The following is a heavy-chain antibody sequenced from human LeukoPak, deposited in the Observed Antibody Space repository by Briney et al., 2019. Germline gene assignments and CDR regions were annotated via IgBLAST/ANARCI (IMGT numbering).Heavy chain of an antibody. CDR2: IYTSGST. D-gene: IGHD4-17*01. CDR3: ARGGDYGDSYYFDY. CDR1: GGSISSGSYY. Sequence: KPSETLSLTCTVSGGSISSGSYYWSWIRQPAGKGLEWIGRIYTSGSTNYNPSLKSRVTISVDTSKNQFSLKLSSVTAADTAVYYCARGGDYGDSYYFDYWGQGTLVTVSS. V-gene: IGHV4-61*02. J-gene: IGHJ4*02.